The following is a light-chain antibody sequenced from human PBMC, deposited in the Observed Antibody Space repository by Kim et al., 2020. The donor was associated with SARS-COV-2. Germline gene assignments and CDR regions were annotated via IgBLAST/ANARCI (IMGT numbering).Light chain of an antibody. CDR2: GAS. V-gene: IGKV3-15*01. CDR1: QSVSSN. J-gene: IGKJ1*01. CDR3: QQYNNWPPRGT. Sequence: PGERATLSCRASQSVSSNLAWYQQKPGQAPRLLIYGASTRATGIPARFSGSWSGTEFTLTISSLQSEDFAVYYCQQYNNWPPRGTFGQGTKVDIK.